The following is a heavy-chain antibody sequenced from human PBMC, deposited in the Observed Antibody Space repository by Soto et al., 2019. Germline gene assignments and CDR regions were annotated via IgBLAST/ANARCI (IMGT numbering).Heavy chain of an antibody. CDR2: IYYSGST. Sequence: SETLSLTCTVSGGSISSYYWSWIRQPPGKGLEWIGYIYYSGSTNYNPSLKSRVTISVDTSKNQFSLKLSSVTAADTAVYYCAGGVPGDYWGQGTLVTVSS. D-gene: IGHD1-1*01. J-gene: IGHJ4*02. CDR3: AGGVPGDY. CDR1: GGSISSYY. V-gene: IGHV4-59*01.